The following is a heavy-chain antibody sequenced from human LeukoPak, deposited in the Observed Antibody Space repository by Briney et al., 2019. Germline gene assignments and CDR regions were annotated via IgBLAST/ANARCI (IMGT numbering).Heavy chain of an antibody. CDR3: AGGAGYSYVPFDY. Sequence: SETLSLTCTVSGGSISSYYWSWIRQPPGKGLEWIGYIYYSGSTNYNPSLKSRVTISVDTSKNQSSLKLSSVTAADTAVYYCAGGAGYSYVPFDYWGQGTLVTVSS. CDR2: IYYSGST. CDR1: GGSISSYY. D-gene: IGHD5-18*01. V-gene: IGHV4-59*01. J-gene: IGHJ4*02.